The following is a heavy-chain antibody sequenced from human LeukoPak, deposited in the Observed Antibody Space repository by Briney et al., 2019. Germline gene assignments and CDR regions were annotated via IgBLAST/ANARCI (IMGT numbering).Heavy chain of an antibody. CDR1: SGSISSGKW. CDR2: ISHSGSP. V-gene: IGHV4-4*02. CDR3: ARDWYGGNSDY. J-gene: IGHJ4*02. D-gene: IGHD4-23*01. Sequence: SGTLSLTCGVSSGSISSGKWWSWVRQPPGKGLEWIGEISHSGSPNYNPSLKSRLTISVDTSKNQFSLKLSSVTAADTAVYYCARDWYGGNSDYWGQGTLVTVSS.